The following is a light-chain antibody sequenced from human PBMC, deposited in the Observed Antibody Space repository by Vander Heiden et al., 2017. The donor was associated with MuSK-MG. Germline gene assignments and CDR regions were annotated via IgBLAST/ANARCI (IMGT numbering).Light chain of an antibody. CDR2: EGS. J-gene: IGLJ1*01. V-gene: IGLV2-23*01. CDR3: CSYAGSSTSYV. Sequence: QSALTQPASVSGSPGQSITISCTGTSSDVGSYNLVSWYQQHPGKAPKLMIYEGSKRPSGVSNRFSGSKSGNTASLTISGLQAEDEADYYCCSYAGSSTSYVFGTGTEVTAL. CDR1: SSDVGSYNL.